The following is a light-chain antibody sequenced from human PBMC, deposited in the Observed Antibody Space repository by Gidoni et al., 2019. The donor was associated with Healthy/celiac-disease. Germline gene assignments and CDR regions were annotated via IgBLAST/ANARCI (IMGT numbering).Light chain of an antibody. CDR2: GAS. CDR1: QSVSSSY. J-gene: IGKJ1*01. CDR3: QQCGSSPWT. V-gene: IGKV3-20*01. Sequence: DIVLTQSPCTLSLSPGARATLSCRASQSVSSSYLAWYQQKPGQAPRLLIYGASSRAPGIPDRFSGSGSGTDFTLTISRLAPADFAVYYCQQCGSSPWTFGQGTKVEIK.